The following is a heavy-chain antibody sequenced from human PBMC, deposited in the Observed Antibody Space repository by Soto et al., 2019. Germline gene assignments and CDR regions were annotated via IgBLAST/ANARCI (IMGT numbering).Heavy chain of an antibody. J-gene: IGHJ6*02. CDR2: IYTSGST. V-gene: IGHV4-4*07. Sequence: SETLSLTCTVSGGSISSYYWSWIRQPAGKGLEWIGRIYTSGSTNYNPSLKSRVTMSVDTSKNQFSLKLSSMTAADTAVYYCARDPIAAAGTPLGNYYYYGMDVWGQGTTVTVSS. CDR3: ARDPIAAAGTPLGNYYYYGMDV. D-gene: IGHD6-13*01. CDR1: GGSISSYY.